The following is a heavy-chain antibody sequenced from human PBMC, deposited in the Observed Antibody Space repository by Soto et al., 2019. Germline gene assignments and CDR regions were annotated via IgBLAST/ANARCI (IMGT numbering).Heavy chain of an antibody. V-gene: IGHV1-69*02. CDR3: ARGHIVVEACAFDI. D-gene: IGHD2-21*01. Sequence: QVQLVQSGAEVKKPGSSVKVSCKASGGTFSSYTISWVRQAPGQGLEWMGRIIPILGIANYAQKFQGRVTITADKSTSTAYMELSSRRSEDTAVYYCARGHIVVEACAFDIWGQGTMVTVSS. J-gene: IGHJ3*02. CDR2: IIPILGIA. CDR1: GGTFSSYT.